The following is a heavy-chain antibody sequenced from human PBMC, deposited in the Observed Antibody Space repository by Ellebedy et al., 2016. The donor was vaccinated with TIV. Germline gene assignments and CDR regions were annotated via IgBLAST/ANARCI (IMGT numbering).Heavy chain of an antibody. CDR3: AKDFWAMDV. J-gene: IGHJ6*02. D-gene: IGHD2/OR15-2a*01. V-gene: IGHV3-49*03. Sequence: PGGSLRLSCSVSGLTFSDYAISWFRQAPGRGLEWVAFIRSKTYYETSEYATSVKGRFTISRDNAKNSLYLQMNSLRAEDTAVYYCAKDFWAMDVWGQGTTVTVSS. CDR1: GLTFSDYA. CDR2: IRSKTYYETS.